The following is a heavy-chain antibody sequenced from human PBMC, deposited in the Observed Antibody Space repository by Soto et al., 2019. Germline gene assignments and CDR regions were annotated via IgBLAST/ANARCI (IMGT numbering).Heavy chain of an antibody. CDR1: GYTFDTYA. CDR3: ARDAGDYLLLLY. Sequence: QVQLVQSGAEVKKSGASVKLSCKASGYTFDTYAIHWVCQAPGQRLEWMGWINTDNGNTKYSQRFQGRLTITRDTSASTAYMDLSNLRSEDTAVYFCARDAGDYLLLLYWGQGTLVTVSS. D-gene: IGHD3-22*01. J-gene: IGHJ4*02. V-gene: IGHV1-3*04. CDR2: INTDNGNT.